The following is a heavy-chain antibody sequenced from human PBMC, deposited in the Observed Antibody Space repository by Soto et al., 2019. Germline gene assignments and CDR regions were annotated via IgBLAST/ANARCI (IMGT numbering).Heavy chain of an antibody. Sequence: SQTLSLTCAISGDSVSSSSAAWNWIRQSPSRGLEWLGRTYYRSKWYNDYAVSVKSRITINPDTSKNQFSLQLNSVTPEDTAVYYCARITGYSSSWHFDYWGQGTLVTVSS. D-gene: IGHD6-13*01. V-gene: IGHV6-1*01. CDR1: GDSVSSSSAA. CDR3: ARITGYSSSWHFDY. J-gene: IGHJ4*02. CDR2: TYYRSKWYN.